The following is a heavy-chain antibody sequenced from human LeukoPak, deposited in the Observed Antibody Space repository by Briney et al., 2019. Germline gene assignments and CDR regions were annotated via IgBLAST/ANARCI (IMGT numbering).Heavy chain of an antibody. J-gene: IGHJ4*02. CDR1: GFTFSSYA. V-gene: IGHV3-23*01. Sequence: GGSLRLSCAASGFTFSSYAMGWVRQAPGKGLEWVSGISGSGGSTYYADSVKGRFTISRDNSKNTLYLLMNSLRAEDTAVYYCAKVSGNYALDYWGQGTLVTVSS. CDR3: AKVSGNYALDY. D-gene: IGHD1-26*01. CDR2: ISGSGGST.